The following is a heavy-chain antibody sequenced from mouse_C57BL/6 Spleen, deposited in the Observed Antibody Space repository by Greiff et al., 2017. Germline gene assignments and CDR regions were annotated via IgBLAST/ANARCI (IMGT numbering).Heavy chain of an antibody. J-gene: IGHJ4*01. CDR1: GFTFTDYY. CDR3: ASSRGSSYNYAMDY. V-gene: IGHV1-36*01. CDR2: VYPYNGGT. Sequence: EVKLQESGPVLVKPGPSVKISCKASGFTFTDYYMHWVKQSHGKSLEWIGLVYPYNGGTSYNQKFKGKATLTVDTSSSTAYMELNSLTSEDSAVYYCASSRGSSYNYAMDYWGQGTSVTVSS. D-gene: IGHD1-1*01.